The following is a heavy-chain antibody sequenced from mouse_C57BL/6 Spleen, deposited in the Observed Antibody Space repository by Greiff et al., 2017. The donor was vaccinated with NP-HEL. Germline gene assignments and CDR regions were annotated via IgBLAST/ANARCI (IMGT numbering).Heavy chain of an antibody. Sequence: VQLKQSGPELVKPGASVKISCKASGYTFTDYYMNWVKQSHGKSLEWIGDINPNNGGTSYNQKFKGKATLTVDKSSSTAYMELRSLTSEDSAVYYCASGAWFAYWGQGTLVTVSA. CDR1: GYTFTDYY. V-gene: IGHV1-26*01. J-gene: IGHJ3*01. CDR3: ASGAWFAY. CDR2: INPNNGGT.